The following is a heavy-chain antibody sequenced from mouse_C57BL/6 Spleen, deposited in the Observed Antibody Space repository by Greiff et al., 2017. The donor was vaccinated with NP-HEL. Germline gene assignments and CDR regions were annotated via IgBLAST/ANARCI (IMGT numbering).Heavy chain of an antibody. CDR1: GYAFTNYL. Sequence: QVQLQQSGAELVRPGTSVKVSCKASGYAFTNYLIEWVKQRPGQGLEWIGVINPGSGGTNYNEKFKGKATLTADKSSSTAYMQLSSLTSEDSAVYFCAREGYYVDYWGQGTTLTVSS. CDR3: AREGYYVDY. J-gene: IGHJ2*01. V-gene: IGHV1-54*01. CDR2: INPGSGGT.